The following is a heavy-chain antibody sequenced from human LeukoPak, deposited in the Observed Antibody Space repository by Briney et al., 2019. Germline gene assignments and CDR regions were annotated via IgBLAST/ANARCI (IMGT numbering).Heavy chain of an antibody. CDR3: ARVSVVADY. J-gene: IGHJ4*02. D-gene: IGHD2-2*01. CDR2: ISYDGSNK. Sequence: GGSLRLSCAASGFTFSSYAMHWVRQAPGKGLEWVAVISYDGSNKYYADSVKGRFTISRDNSKNTLYLQMNSLRAEDTAVYYCARVSVVADYWGQGSLGTVSS. V-gene: IGHV3-30-3*01. CDR1: GFTFSSYA.